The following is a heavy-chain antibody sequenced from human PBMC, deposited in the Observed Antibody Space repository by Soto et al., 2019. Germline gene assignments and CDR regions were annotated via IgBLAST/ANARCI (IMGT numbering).Heavy chain of an antibody. CDR3: ANVMGGYGTQFDLDY. D-gene: IGHD3-16*01. CDR2: LTSSGGTT. CDR1: GFTFSRHG. V-gene: IGHV3-23*01. J-gene: IGHJ4*02. Sequence: EVHLLESGGGLVQPGGSLRLSCAASGFTFSRHGMSWVRQAPGKGLEWVSALTSSGGTTYYADSVKGGFTISRDDSKNTLYLQMKSLIVEETAVYYCANVMGGYGTQFDLDYWSRGDLFTVSS.